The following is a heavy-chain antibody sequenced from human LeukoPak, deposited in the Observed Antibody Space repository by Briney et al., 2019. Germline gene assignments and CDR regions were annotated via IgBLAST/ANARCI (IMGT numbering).Heavy chain of an antibody. CDR3: ARSNPNRNALDL. D-gene: IGHD1-14*01. V-gene: IGHV3-7*01. J-gene: IGHJ3*01. CDR2: IKKDGSEE. Sequence: GGSLRPSCAASGFTLNSYLMSWVRQAPGRGLEWVANIKKDGSEESYLDSVKGRFTVSRDNAKNSLFLHMNSLRGEDTAVYYCARSNPNRNALDLWGQGTMVTISS. CDR1: GFTLNSYL.